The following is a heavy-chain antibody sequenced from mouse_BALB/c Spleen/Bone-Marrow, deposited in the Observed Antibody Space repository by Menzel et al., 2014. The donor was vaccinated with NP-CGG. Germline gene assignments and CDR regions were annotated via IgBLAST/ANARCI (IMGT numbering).Heavy chain of an antibody. D-gene: IGHD2-4*01. CDR1: GFSLTSYG. CDR2: IWAGGST. Sequence: VQLQESGPGLVAPSQSLSITCTVSGFSLTSYGVHWARQPPGKGLEWLGGIWAGGSTNYNSALMSRLSISKDNSKSQVFLKMNSLQTDDTAMYYCASPIYYDYPLFAYWGQGTLVTVSA. CDR3: ASPIYYDYPLFAY. V-gene: IGHV2-9*02. J-gene: IGHJ3*01.